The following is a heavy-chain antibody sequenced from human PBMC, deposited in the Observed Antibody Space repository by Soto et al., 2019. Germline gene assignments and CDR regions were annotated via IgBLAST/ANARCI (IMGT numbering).Heavy chain of an antibody. CDR3: AKDAVYNDGLWLMDS. CDR1: GFTISTFA. J-gene: IGHJ4*02. Sequence: PGGSLRLSCAASGFTISTFAMTWVRQAPGKGLESVCGMTGSGATIHYADSVRGRFTISKDNSKNVLFLQMDYLRDEDTAIYYCAKDAVYNDGLWLMDSWGQGTPVTVSS. D-gene: IGHD2-21*01. V-gene: IGHV3-23*01. CDR2: MTGSGATI.